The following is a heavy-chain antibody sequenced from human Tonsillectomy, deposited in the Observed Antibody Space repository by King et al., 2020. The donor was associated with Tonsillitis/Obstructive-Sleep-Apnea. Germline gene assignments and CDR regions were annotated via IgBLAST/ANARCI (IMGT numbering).Heavy chain of an antibody. J-gene: IGHJ6*03. Sequence: QLVQSGAEVKKPGSSVKVSCKASGGTFSSYAISWVRQAPGQGLEWMGGIIPIFGTPNCAQKFQGRVTITADESTSTAYMELCSLRSEDTAVYYRARAGHLTIKYYCMDVGGKGTTVTVSS. V-gene: IGHV1-69*01. CDR2: IIPIFGTP. CDR3: ARAGHLTIKYYCMDV. CDR1: GGTFSSYA.